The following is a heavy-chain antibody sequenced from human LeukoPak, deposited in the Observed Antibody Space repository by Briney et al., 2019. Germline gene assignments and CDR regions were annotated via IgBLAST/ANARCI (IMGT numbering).Heavy chain of an antibody. D-gene: IGHD4-17*01. CDR1: GESFSGYY. V-gene: IGHV4-34*01. CDR3: ARVGATVTTGWFDP. Sequence: SETLSLTCAVYGESFSGYYWSWIRQPPGKGLEWIGEIYHSGSSNYNPSLKSRVTMSVDTSKNQFSLKLSSVTAADTAVYYCARVGATVTTGWFDPWGQGTLVTVSS. CDR2: IYHSGSS. J-gene: IGHJ5*02.